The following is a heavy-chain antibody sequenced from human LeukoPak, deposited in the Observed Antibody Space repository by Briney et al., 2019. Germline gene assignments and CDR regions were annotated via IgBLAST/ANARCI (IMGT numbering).Heavy chain of an antibody. CDR3: ARGVTGGWYGDFQH. J-gene: IGHJ1*01. D-gene: IGHD6-19*01. Sequence: TGGSLRLSCAASGFTFSNYAMNWVRQAPGKGLEWIGYIYYSGSTNYNPSLKSRVTISVDTSKNQFSLKLSSVTAADTAVYYCARGVTGGWYGDFQHWGQGTLVTVSS. CDR1: GFTFSNYA. V-gene: IGHV4-59*01. CDR2: IYYSGST.